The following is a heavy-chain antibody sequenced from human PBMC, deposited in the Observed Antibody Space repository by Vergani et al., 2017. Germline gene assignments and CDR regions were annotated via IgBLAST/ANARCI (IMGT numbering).Heavy chain of an antibody. V-gene: IGHV1-18*01. CDR3: ARGWLYDDSSGSNVYYGMDV. J-gene: IGHJ6*02. D-gene: IGHD3-22*01. Sequence: QVQLVQSGAEVKKPGASVKVSCKASGYTFTSYGISWVRQAPGQGLEWMGRISAYNGNTNYAQKLQGRVTMTTDTSTSTSYMALWSLRSDATALYYCARGWLYDDSSGSNVYYGMDVWGQGTTVTVSS. CDR2: ISAYNGNT. CDR1: GYTFTSYG.